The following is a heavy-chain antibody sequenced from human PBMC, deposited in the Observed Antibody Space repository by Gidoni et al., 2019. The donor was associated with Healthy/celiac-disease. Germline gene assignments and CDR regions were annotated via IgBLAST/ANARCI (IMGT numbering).Heavy chain of an antibody. J-gene: IGHJ6*02. CDR2: IFSNDEK. Sequence: QVTLKESGPVLVKPTETLTLTCTVPGFSLSNARMGVSWIRQPPGKALEWLAHIFSNDEKSYSTSLKSRLTSSKDTSKSQVVLTMTNMDPVDTATYYCARVWGSSWGYYYYGMDVWGQGTTVTVSS. D-gene: IGHD6-13*01. CDR3: ARVWGSSWGYYYYGMDV. V-gene: IGHV2-26*01. CDR1: GFSLSNARMG.